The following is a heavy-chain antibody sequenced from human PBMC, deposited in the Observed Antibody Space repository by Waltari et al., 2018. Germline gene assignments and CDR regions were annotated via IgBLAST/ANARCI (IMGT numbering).Heavy chain of an antibody. J-gene: IGHJ4*02. CDR2: IHGSGRT. CDR3: ARDRGRGLYLDS. CDR1: GGSVSSSYW. D-gene: IGHD2-15*01. Sequence: QVQLQESGPGLVKPSGTLSLTCSVSGGSVSSSYWWSLVRQPPGEGLEWIGQIHGSGRTNYNPSLESRVSVSMDTSNNQLSLEVTSATAADTAIYYCARDRGRGLYLDSWGQGTLVTVSP. V-gene: IGHV4-4*02.